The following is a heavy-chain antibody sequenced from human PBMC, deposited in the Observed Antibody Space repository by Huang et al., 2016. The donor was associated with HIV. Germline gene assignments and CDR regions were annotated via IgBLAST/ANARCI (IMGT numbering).Heavy chain of an antibody. D-gene: IGHD3-10*01. V-gene: IGHV1-69*13. CDR1: GGTFNNA. CDR2: ISPILGTH. CDR3: ARGAPELDSHLDH. J-gene: IGHJ4*02. Sequence: QVQLVQSGAEVKKPGSSVKVSCKVSGGTFNNAISWVRQAPGQGREWMGGISPILGTHTYARKFQGRVTITADESTSIAYMELSSLRSEDTAVYYCARGAPELDSHLDHWGQGTLVTVSS.